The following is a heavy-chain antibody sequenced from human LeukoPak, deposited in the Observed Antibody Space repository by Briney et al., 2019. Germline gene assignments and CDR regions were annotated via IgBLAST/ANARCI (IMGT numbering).Heavy chain of an antibody. CDR3: ARGPRLDSSGWYYGAFDI. V-gene: IGHV1-2*06. J-gene: IGHJ3*02. CDR2: INPNSGGT. D-gene: IGHD6-19*01. Sequence: ASVKASCKASGYTFTGYYMHWVRQAPGQGLEWMGRINPNSGGTNYAQKFQGRVTMTRDTSISTAYMELSRLRSDDTAVYYCARGPRLDSSGWYYGAFDIWGQGTMVTVSS. CDR1: GYTFTGYY.